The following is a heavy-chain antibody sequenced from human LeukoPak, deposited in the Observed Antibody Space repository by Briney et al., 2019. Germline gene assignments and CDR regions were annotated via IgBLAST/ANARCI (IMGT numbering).Heavy chain of an antibody. CDR3: AKSSGWYLGGAFDI. CDR1: GFGFSTFW. Sequence: PGGSLRLSCVASGFGFSTFWMSWVRQAPGKGPEWVANINPDGSGKYHVDSVKGRITISRDNAKNSLYLQMNSLRAEDTAVYYCAKSSGWYLGGAFDIWGQGTMVTVSS. D-gene: IGHD6-19*01. J-gene: IGHJ3*02. V-gene: IGHV3-7*01. CDR2: INPDGSGK.